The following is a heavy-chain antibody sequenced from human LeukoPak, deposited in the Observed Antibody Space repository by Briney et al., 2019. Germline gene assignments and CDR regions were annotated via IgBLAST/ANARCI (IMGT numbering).Heavy chain of an antibody. CDR2: ISSSSSYI. D-gene: IGHD3-10*01. CDR1: GFTFSSYS. Sequence: GGSLRLSCAASGFTFSSYSMNWVRQAPGKGLEGVSSISSSSSYIYYADSVKGLFTISRDNAKNSLYLQMNSLRAEDTAVDYCASMVRRVMSDYWGQGTLVTVSS. J-gene: IGHJ4*02. CDR3: ASMVRRVMSDY. V-gene: IGHV3-21*01.